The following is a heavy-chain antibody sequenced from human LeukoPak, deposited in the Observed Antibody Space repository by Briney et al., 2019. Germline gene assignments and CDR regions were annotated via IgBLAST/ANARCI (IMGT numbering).Heavy chain of an antibody. CDR1: GFTVSSNY. Sequence: TGGSLRLSCAASGFTVSSNYMSWVRQAPGKGLEWVSGIYSGGSTYYADSVKGRFTISRDNSKNTLYLQMNSLRAEDTAVYYCARRPSNYGSGSYYLPYYYYGMDVWGQGTTVTVSS. D-gene: IGHD3-10*01. CDR2: IYSGGST. J-gene: IGHJ6*02. V-gene: IGHV3-66*04. CDR3: ARRPSNYGSGSYYLPYYYYGMDV.